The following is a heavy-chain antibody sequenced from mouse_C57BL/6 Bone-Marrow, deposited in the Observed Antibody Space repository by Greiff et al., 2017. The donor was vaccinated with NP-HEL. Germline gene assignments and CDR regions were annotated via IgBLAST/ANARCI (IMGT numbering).Heavy chain of an antibody. J-gene: IGHJ4*01. D-gene: IGHD1-1*01. Sequence: QVQLQQSGAELVKPGASVKISCKASGYAFSSYWMNWVKERPGKGLEWIGQIYPGDGDTTYNGKFKGKATLTADKSSSTAYMQVSSLTSEDSAVYLCARGDYGSSRFGYAMDYWGQGTSVTVSS. CDR3: ARGDYGSSRFGYAMDY. CDR1: GYAFSSYW. CDR2: IYPGDGDT. V-gene: IGHV1-80*01.